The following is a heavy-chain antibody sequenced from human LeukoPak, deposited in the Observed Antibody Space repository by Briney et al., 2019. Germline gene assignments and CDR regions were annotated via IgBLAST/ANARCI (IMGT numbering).Heavy chain of an antibody. J-gene: IGHJ4*02. V-gene: IGHV3-23*01. D-gene: IGHD5-18*01. CDR1: GFTFSSYA. CDR2: ISGSGGST. Sequence: PGGSLRLSCAASGFTFSSYAMSWVRQAPGKGLEWVSAISGSGGSTYYADSVKGRFTISRDNSKNTLYPQMNSLRAEDTAVYYCAKSMNTAMVTSSGYWGQGTLVTVSS. CDR3: AKSMNTAMVTSSGY.